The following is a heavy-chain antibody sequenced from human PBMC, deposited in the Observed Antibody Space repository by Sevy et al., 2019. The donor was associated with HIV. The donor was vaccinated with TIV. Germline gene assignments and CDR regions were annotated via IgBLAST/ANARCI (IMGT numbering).Heavy chain of an antibody. CDR1: GYTFPSYG. CDR2: ISAYNGNT. D-gene: IGHD3-10*01. CDR3: AGANYCGSGSYYRRYYMDV. Sequence: ASVKVSCKASGYTFPSYGISWVRQAPGQGLEWMGWISAYNGNTNYAQKLQGRVTMTTDTSTSTAYMELRSLRSDDTAVYYCAGANYCGSGSYYRRYYMDVWGKGTTVTVSS. V-gene: IGHV1-18*04. J-gene: IGHJ6*03.